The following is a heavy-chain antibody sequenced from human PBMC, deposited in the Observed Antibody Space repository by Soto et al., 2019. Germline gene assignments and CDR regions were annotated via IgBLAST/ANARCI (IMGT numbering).Heavy chain of an antibody. D-gene: IGHD2-2*01. Sequence: QVQLQESGPGLVKPSQTLSLTCTVSGGSISSYYCSWIRQPPGKGLELIGYIYYSGSANYYHSLKSRFNLSVDTCENMFSEKPSSEFAAEMGVVYGAGYPLSVVVRESDVSAAAGLGGMDVWGQGTTVTVSS. CDR3: AGYPLSVVVRESDVSAAAGLGGMDV. CDR1: GGSISSYY. CDR2: IYYSGSA. J-gene: IGHJ6*02. V-gene: IGHV4-59*12.